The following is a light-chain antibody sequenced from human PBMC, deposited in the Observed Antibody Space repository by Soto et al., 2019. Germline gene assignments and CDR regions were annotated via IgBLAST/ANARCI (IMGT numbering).Light chain of an antibody. V-gene: IGKV1-39*01. CDR3: QQSYSTTRS. Sequence: DIPLTQSPSSLSASVGDRVSITCRASQSISAYLNWYRQKPGKPPELLIYTASSLQSGVPSRFSASGSGTDFTLTISSLQPEDFATYYCQQSYSTTRSFGQGTKVEV. CDR2: TAS. J-gene: IGKJ1*01. CDR1: QSISAY.